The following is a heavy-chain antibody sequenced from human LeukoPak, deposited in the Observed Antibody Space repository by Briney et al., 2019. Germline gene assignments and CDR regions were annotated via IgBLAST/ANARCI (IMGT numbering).Heavy chain of an antibody. D-gene: IGHD4-11*01. CDR2: IYYTGST. J-gene: IGHJ3*01. CDR3: AIHLNTVRDTFDV. CDR1: GGSVSSGGYY. Sequence: SQTLSLTCTVSGGSVSSGGYYWVWIRQRPGKGLEWIGYIYYTGSTSYNPSLKSRLTIAVDTSKNQFSLKLSSVTAADTAVYYCAIHLNTVRDTFDVWGQGTMVTVSS. V-gene: IGHV4-31*03.